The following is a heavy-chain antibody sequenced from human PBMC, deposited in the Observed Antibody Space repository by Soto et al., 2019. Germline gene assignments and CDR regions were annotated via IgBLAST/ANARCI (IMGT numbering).Heavy chain of an antibody. CDR1: GFTFDKVW. J-gene: IGHJ4*02. CDR2: IKSKTDGGTT. V-gene: IGHV3-15*07. D-gene: IGHD1-26*01. Sequence: EVQLVESGGGLVKPGGSLRLSCAVSGFTFDKVWLNWVRQAPGKGLEWVGRIKSKTDGGTTDYAAPVKGRFTISRDDSKNMLYLQMNSLKTEDTCMYCCTTGRDDLLYWGQGTLVTVSS. CDR3: TTGRDDLLY.